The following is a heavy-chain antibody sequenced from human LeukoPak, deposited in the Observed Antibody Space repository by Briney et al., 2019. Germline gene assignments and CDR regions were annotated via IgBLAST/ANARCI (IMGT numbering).Heavy chain of an antibody. D-gene: IGHD2-15*01. Sequence: ASVKVSCKASGYTFTRYYMHWVRQAPGQGLEWMGIINPSGGSTSYAQKFQGRVTMTRDTSTSTVYMELSSLRSEDTAVYYCARRILPNWFDPWGQGTLVTVSS. CDR3: ARRILPNWFDP. CDR1: GYTFTRYY. J-gene: IGHJ5*02. V-gene: IGHV1-46*01. CDR2: INPSGGST.